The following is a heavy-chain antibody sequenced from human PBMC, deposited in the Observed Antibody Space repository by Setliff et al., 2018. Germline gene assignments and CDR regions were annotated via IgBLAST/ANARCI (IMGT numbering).Heavy chain of an antibody. D-gene: IGHD3-3*01. J-gene: IGHJ5*02. CDR1: GDSISSGYYY. V-gene: IGHV4-61*09. CDR2: FYTSGNT. Sequence: LSLTCTVSGDSISSGYYYWTWIRQSAGKGLEWIGHFYTSGNTNYNPSLKSRVTISVDTSENQFSLKLSSVTAADTATYYCARGGPTLTISRVLVVSSFDPWGQGSRVTVSS. CDR3: ARGGPTLTISRVLVVSSFDP.